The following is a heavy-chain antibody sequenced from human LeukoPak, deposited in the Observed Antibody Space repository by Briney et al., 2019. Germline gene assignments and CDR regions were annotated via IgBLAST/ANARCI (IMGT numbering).Heavy chain of an antibody. V-gene: IGHV3-66*04. CDR2: IYDGGAT. Sequence: PGGSLRLSCAASGITVSRNYMSWVRQAPGKGLEWVSIIYDGGATYYADSVKGRFTISRDNAQNSLYLQMNSLRAEDSSVYYCARPTTVTTISADAFDIWGQGTMVTVSS. CDR3: ARPTTVTTISADAFDI. J-gene: IGHJ3*02. D-gene: IGHD4-17*01. CDR1: GITVSRNY.